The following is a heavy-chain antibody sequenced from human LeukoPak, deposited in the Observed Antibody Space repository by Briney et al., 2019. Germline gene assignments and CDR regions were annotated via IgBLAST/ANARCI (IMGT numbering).Heavy chain of an antibody. CDR3: ARDLGDRGVY. CDR1: GGTFSSYA. V-gene: IGHV1-69*13. Sequence: VASVKVSCKASGGTFSSYAISWVRQAPGQGLEWMGGIIPIFGTANYAQKFQGRVTITADESTSTAYMELSSLRSEDTAVYYCARDLGDRGVYWGQGTLVTVSS. D-gene: IGHD3-10*01. J-gene: IGHJ4*02. CDR2: IIPIFGTA.